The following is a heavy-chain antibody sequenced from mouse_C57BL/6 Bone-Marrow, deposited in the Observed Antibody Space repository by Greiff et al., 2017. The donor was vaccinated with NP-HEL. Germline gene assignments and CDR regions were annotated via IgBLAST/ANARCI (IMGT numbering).Heavy chain of an antibody. J-gene: IGHJ4*01. CDR1: GFTFSSYA. D-gene: IGHD1-3*01. Sequence: EVQRVESGAGLVKPGGSLKLSCAASGFTFSSYAMSWVRQTPEKRLEWVAYISSGGGYIYYADTVKGRFTIPRDNPRNTLYLQRSSLKSEDTAMYDCTSAITTRARDYWGKGTSVTVSS. CDR2: ISSGGGYI. CDR3: TSAITTRARDY. V-gene: IGHV5-9-1*02.